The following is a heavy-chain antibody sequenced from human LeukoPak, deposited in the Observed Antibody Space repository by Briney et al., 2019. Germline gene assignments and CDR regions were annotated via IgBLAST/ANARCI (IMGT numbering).Heavy chain of an antibody. D-gene: IGHD6-13*01. Sequence: GIHWVRQAPGTGPECVAVISYDGTDKYYTVSVMGRFTISRDRSTNTVSLEMHSLRPKDTDLYYCAKILSGWWTPGLDYLGQGALVTVAS. J-gene: IGHJ4*02. CDR1: G. V-gene: IGHV3-30*18. CDR3: AKILSGWWTPGLDY. CDR2: ISYDGTDK.